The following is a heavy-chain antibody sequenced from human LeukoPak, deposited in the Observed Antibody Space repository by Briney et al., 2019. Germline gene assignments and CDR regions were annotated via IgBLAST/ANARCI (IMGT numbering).Heavy chain of an antibody. D-gene: IGHD3-10*01. Sequence: SETLSLTCAVSGYSISSSYYWGWIRQPPGKGLERIGSIYHSGSTYYNPSLKSRVTISVDTSKNQFSLKLSSVTAADTAVYYCASSRWFGGRRFDYWGQGTLVTVSS. V-gene: IGHV4-38-2*01. CDR2: IYHSGST. J-gene: IGHJ4*02. CDR3: ASSRWFGGRRFDY. CDR1: GYSISSSYY.